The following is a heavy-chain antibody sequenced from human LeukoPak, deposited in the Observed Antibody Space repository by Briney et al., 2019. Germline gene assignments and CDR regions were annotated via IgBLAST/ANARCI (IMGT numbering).Heavy chain of an antibody. CDR3: ARDQYQLRTFDY. V-gene: IGHV4-30-4*01. J-gene: IGHJ4*02. CDR2: IYYSGST. D-gene: IGHD2-2*01. CDR1: GGSISSGDYY. Sequence: SQTLSLTCTVSGGSISSGDYYWSWIRQPPGKGLEWIGYIYYSGSTYYNPSLKSRVTISVDTSKNQFSLKLSSVTAADTAVYYCARDQYQLRTFDYWGQGTLVTVSS.